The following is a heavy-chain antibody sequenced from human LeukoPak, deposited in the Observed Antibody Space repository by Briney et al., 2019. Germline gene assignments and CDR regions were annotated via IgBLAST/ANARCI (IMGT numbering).Heavy chain of an antibody. J-gene: IGHJ4*02. Sequence: PGGSLRLSCAASGFTFSNAFMTWVRQAPGKGLEWVGHIKTNTEGGTTDYAAPVKGRFTISRDDSKNTLYLQMNSLKSEDTAVYHCTAWRWRANWGQGTLVTVSS. CDR1: GFTFSNAF. CDR2: IKTNTEGGTT. D-gene: IGHD3-3*01. V-gene: IGHV3-15*01. CDR3: TAWRWRAN.